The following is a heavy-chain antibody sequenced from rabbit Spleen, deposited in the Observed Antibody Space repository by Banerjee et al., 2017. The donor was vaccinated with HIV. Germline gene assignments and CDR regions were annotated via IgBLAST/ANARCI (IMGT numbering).Heavy chain of an antibody. CDR2: IEPIFAIT. Sequence: EESGGDLVKPGASLTLTCTASGFDFSNYGVSWVRQAPGKGLEWIGYIEPIFAITYFANWVNGRFTISSHNAQNTLYLQLSSLTAADTATYFCVRDQAGDGDSGPYYLNLWGQGTLVTVS. CDR1: GFDFSNYG. V-gene: IGHV1S47*01. CDR3: VRDQAGDGDSGPYYLNL. J-gene: IGHJ4*01. D-gene: IGHD2-1*01.